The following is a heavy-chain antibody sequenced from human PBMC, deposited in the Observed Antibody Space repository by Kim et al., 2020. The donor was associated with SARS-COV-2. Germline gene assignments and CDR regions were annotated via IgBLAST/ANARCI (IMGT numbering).Heavy chain of an antibody. CDR1: GFTFSNYA. D-gene: IGHD6-13*01. J-gene: IGHJ4*02. Sequence: GGSLRRSCAVSGFTFSNYAMNWVRQAPGKGLEWVSTISGSGSISYYADSVKGRFTISRDNSKNTLYLQMNSLRAEDTAVYYCAKDRGSSSWYEAFWGQGT. CDR3: AKDRGSSSWYEAF. CDR2: ISGSGSIS. V-gene: IGHV3-23*01.